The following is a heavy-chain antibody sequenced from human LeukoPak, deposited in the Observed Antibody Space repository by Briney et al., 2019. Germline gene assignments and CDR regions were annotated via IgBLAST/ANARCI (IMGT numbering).Heavy chain of an antibody. CDR2: IYTSGST. V-gene: IGHV4-61*02. CDR1: GNSISSGDNY. CDR3: ASNWMSSSYYFGY. D-gene: IGHD3-22*01. Sequence: SETLSLTCTVSGNSISSGDNYWSWIRQPAGKGLEWIGRIYTSGSTNYNPSLKSRVTISGDTSKNQFSLRLSSVTAADTAVYYCASNWMSSSYYFGYWGQGTLVTVSS. J-gene: IGHJ4*02.